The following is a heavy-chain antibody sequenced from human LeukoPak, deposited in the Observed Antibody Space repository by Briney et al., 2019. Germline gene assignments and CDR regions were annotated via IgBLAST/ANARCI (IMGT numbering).Heavy chain of an antibody. CDR1: GFTFSSYG. D-gene: IGHD3-9*01. Sequence: GGSLRLSCAASGFTFSSYGMHWVRQAPGKGLEWVAFIRYDGSNKYYADSVKGRFTISRDNSKNTLYLQMNSLRAEDTAVYYCAKDFDQRLRYFDWPLYYYYYGMDVWGQGTTVTVSS. J-gene: IGHJ6*02. V-gene: IGHV3-30*02. CDR2: IRYDGSNK. CDR3: AKDFDQRLRYFDWPLYYYYYGMDV.